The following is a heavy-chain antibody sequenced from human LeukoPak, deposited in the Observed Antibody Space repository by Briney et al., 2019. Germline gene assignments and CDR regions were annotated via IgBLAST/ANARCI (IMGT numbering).Heavy chain of an antibody. CDR3: ARRRAYYDILTGQTKDWYFDL. CDR1: GGSISSYY. J-gene: IGHJ2*01. Sequence: PSETLSLTCTVSGGSISSYYWSWIRQPAGKGLEWIGRIYTSGSTNYNPSLKSRVTMSVDTSKNQFSLKLSSVTAADTAVYYCARRRAYYDILTGQTKDWYFDLWGRGTLVTVSS. D-gene: IGHD3-9*01. CDR2: IYTSGST. V-gene: IGHV4-4*07.